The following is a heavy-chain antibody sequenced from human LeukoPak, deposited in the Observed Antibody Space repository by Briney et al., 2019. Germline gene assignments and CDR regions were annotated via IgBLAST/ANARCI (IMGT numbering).Heavy chain of an antibody. CDR2: MSWNSGSI. CDR1: GFTFSSYS. CDR3: AKEADWYFDL. V-gene: IGHV3-9*01. Sequence: GGSLRLSCAASGFTFSSYSMNWVRQAPGKGLEWVSGMSWNSGSIAYADSVKGRFTISRDNAKNSLYLQMNSLRAEDTAFYYCAKEADWYFDLWDRGTLITVSS. J-gene: IGHJ2*01.